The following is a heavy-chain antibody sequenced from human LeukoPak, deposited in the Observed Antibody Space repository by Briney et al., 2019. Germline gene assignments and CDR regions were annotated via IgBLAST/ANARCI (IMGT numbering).Heavy chain of an antibody. CDR3: ARVIWSGYNAYMDV. J-gene: IGHJ6*03. CDR2: ISCLNGAK. CDR1: GYTFDSYG. Sequence: ASVKVSCKASGYTFDSYGISWVRQAPGQGLEWMGGISCLNGAKKYAQKMQGRVTMTTDASTTTADMELRNLTSDDTAVYYCARVIWSGYNAYMDVWGEGTPVSVSS. D-gene: IGHD3-3*01. V-gene: IGHV1-18*01.